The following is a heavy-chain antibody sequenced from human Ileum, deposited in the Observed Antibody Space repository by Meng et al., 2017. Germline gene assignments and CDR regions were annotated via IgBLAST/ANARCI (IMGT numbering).Heavy chain of an antibody. CDR1: GFPFSSYW. V-gene: IGHV3-74*01. CDR2: ITNDGSRV. J-gene: IGHJ4*02. Sequence: GRRWEAGGGSSEAGGSLRLSCAASGFPFSSYWMHWVRQTPGKGLVWVSRITNDGSRVIYADSVKGRFTISRDNARNTLYLQMNSLRGEDTAVYYCARDITWNALTWGQGTLVTVSS. D-gene: IGHD1-1*01. CDR3: ARDITWNALT.